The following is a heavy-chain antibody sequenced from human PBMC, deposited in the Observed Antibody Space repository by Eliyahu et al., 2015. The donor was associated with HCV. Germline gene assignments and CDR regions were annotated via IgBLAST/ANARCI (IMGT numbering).Heavy chain of an antibody. Sequence: QVTLRESGPALVKPTQTPTLTCTFSGFSLXTSGMCVXWIRQPPGKALEWLALIDWDDDKYYSTSLKTRLTISKDTSKNQVVLTMTNMDPVDTATYYCARSTSSSWEGAFDIWGQGTMVTVSS. J-gene: IGHJ3*02. CDR3: ARSTSSSWEGAFDI. V-gene: IGHV2-70*01. CDR1: GFSLXTSGMC. CDR2: IDWDDDK. D-gene: IGHD6-13*01.